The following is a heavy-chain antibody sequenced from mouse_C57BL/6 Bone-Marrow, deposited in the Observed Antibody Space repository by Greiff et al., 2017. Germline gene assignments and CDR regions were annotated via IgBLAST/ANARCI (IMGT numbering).Heavy chain of an antibody. CDR3: ARSGPLGRSCDY. V-gene: IGHV1-55*01. CDR1: GYTFTSYW. Sequence: VQLQQPGAELVKPGASVKMSCKASGYTFTSYWITWVKQRPGQGLEWIGDIYPTSGRTNYNEKFKSKAILTVDTSSNTAYMQLSSLTSEDSAVFYCARSGPLGRSCDYWGQGTTLTGSS. D-gene: IGHD4-1*01. J-gene: IGHJ2*01. CDR2: IYPTSGRT.